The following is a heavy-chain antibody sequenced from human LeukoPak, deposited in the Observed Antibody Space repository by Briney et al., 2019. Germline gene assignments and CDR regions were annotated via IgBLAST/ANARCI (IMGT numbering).Heavy chain of an antibody. CDR3: ARDFKKGFNDYYYGMDV. Sequence: GGSLRLSCAASGFTVSSNYMSWVRQAPGKGLEWVTVIYSGGSTYYADSVKGRFTISRDNSKNTLYLQMNSLRAEDMAVYYCARDFKKGFNDYYYGMDVWGQGTTVTVSS. CDR2: IYSGGST. D-gene: IGHD1-1*01. CDR1: GFTVSSNY. J-gene: IGHJ6*02. V-gene: IGHV3-66*01.